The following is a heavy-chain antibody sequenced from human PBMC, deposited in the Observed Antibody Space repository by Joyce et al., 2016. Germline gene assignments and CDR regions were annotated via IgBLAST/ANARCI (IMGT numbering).Heavy chain of an antibody. Sequence: EVQLVESGGGLVKPGGSLRLSCADSGFTVSSYSMSWVRQAPGKGREWVSSLSSRSSYIKYTDSVKGRFTISRDNAKNSLYLQMNSLRVEDTAVYYCARSSYTNGIFDYWGQGTLVTVSS. V-gene: IGHV3-21*01. CDR1: GFTVSSYS. CDR2: LSSRSSYI. J-gene: IGHJ4*02. D-gene: IGHD2-8*01. CDR3: ARSSYTNGIFDY.